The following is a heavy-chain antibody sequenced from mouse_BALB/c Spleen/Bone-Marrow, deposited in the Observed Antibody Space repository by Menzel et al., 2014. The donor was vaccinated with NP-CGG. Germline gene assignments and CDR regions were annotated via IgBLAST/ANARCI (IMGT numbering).Heavy chain of an antibody. V-gene: IGHV1S137*01. D-gene: IGHD2-14*01. CDR3: ARSGKVRNSMDV. Sequence: VQLQQSGAKLVRPGVSVKISCKGSGYTFTDHAMHWVKRSHAKSLEWIGLISGYYGDAIYNQKFKGKATTTVDKSSSTAYMELARLTSEDSAIYYCARSGKVRNSMDVWGQGTSVTVSS. CDR2: ISGYYGDA. CDR1: GYTFTDHA. J-gene: IGHJ4*01.